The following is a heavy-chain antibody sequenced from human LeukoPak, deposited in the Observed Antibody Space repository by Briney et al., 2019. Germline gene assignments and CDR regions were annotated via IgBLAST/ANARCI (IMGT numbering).Heavy chain of an antibody. CDR2: ITGSGGTT. CDR3: AKDTEAAGLFDY. Sequence: GGSLRLSCVVSGFTFTDYGMSWVRQAPGKGLEWVSVITGSGGTTYYAGSVKGRFTISRDNSKNTLYLQMNSLRAEDTAVYYCAKDTEAAGLFDYWGQGTLVTVSS. D-gene: IGHD6-13*01. CDR1: GFTFTDYG. J-gene: IGHJ4*02. V-gene: IGHV3-23*01.